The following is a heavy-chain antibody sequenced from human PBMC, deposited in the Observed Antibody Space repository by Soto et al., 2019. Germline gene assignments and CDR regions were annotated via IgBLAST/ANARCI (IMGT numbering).Heavy chain of an antibody. CDR3: VRVKEELLWPNWFDP. V-gene: IGHV5-51*01. CDR1: GYNFNNYY. J-gene: IGHJ5*02. Sequence: GSSLKICCRCCGYNFNNYYSGVRRAIAGKGLWMIGIIYPDDSDTKYSSSFQSHVTISVDKSVSTAYLQCSSLKAADSAMYYSVRVKEELLWPNWFDPWGQGTQVNVSS. D-gene: IGHD1-26*01. CDR2: IYPDDSDT.